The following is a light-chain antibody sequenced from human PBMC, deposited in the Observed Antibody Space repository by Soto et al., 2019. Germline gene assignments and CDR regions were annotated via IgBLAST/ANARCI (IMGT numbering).Light chain of an antibody. Sequence: EIVLTQSPGTLSLSPGERVTLSCRASQSVGSNYLAWYQQKPGQAPRLLIYAASGRATGIPDRFSGSGSGTDFTLTISRPEPEDSAVYYCQQYGSSPWTFGQGTKVEVK. CDR3: QQYGSSPWT. J-gene: IGKJ1*01. CDR1: QSVGSNY. V-gene: IGKV3-20*01. CDR2: AAS.